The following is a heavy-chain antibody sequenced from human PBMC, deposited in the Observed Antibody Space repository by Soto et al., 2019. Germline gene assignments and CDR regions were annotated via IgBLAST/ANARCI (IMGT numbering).Heavy chain of an antibody. J-gene: IGHJ5*02. CDR2: IYYSGST. Sequence: SETPSLTCTVSGGSISRYYWSWIRQPPGKGLEWIGYIYYSGSTNYNPSLKSRVTISVDTSKNQFSLKLSSVTAADTAVYYCARDQWGLLLDPWGQGTLVTVSS. D-gene: IGHD3-16*01. CDR1: GGSISRYY. CDR3: ARDQWGLLLDP. V-gene: IGHV4-59*01.